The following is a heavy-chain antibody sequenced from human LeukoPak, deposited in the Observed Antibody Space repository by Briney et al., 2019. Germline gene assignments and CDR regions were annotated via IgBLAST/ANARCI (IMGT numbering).Heavy chain of an antibody. CDR1: GGSISGYY. CDR3: ARLPLIATTRGGFDP. J-gene: IGHJ5*02. V-gene: IGHV4-59*08. CDR2: VYDTGAT. D-gene: IGHD1/OR15-1a*01. Sequence: SETLSLTCTVSGGSISGYYWSWIRQPPGKRLEWIGYVYDTGATNYDPSLKSRFTISIDASKNQFSLYLSSVTAADTAVYYCARLPLIATTRGGFDPWGQGTLVTVSS.